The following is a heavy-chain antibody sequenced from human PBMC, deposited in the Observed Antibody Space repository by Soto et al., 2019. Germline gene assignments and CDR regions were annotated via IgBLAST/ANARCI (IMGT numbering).Heavy chain of an antibody. CDR2: MNPNSGNT. V-gene: IGHV1-8*01. CDR1: GYTFTSYY. Sequence: ASVKVSCKASGYTFTSYYINWVRQATGQGLEWMGWMNPNSGNTGYAQKFQGRVTMTRNTSISTAYMELSSLRSEDTAVYYCARAIYDLSYFDYWGQGTLVTVSS. J-gene: IGHJ4*02. D-gene: IGHD3-3*01. CDR3: ARAIYDLSYFDY.